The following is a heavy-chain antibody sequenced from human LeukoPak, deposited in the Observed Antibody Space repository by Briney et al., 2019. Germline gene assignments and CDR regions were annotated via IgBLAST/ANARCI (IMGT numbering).Heavy chain of an antibody. CDR2: GYYSGST. CDR1: GGSISSSSYY. J-gene: IGHJ6*02. D-gene: IGHD2-15*01. V-gene: IGHV4-39*01. CDR3: ARAPVLYCSGGSCYYYYGMDV. Sequence: SETLSLTCAVSGGSISSSSYYWGWIRQPPGKGLEWIGSGYYSGSTYYNPSLKSRVTISVDTSKNQFSLKLSSVTAADTAVYYCARAPVLYCSGGSCYYYYGMDVWGQGTTVTVSS.